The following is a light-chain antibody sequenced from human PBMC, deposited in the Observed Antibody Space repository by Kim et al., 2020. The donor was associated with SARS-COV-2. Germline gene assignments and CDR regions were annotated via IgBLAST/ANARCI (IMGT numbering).Light chain of an antibody. CDR1: QSVSNNH. CDR3: QQYGSSPPYT. V-gene: IGKV3D-20*01. Sequence: EIVLTQSPATLSLSPGERATLSCGASQSVSNNHLAWYQQKPGLAPRLLISDASSRATGIPDRFSGSGSGTDFTLTISRLEPEDFAVYFCQQYGSSPPYTFGQGTKLEI. J-gene: IGKJ2*01. CDR2: DAS.